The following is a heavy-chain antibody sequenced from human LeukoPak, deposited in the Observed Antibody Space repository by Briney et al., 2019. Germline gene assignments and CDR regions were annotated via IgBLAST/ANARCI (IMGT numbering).Heavy chain of an antibody. CDR3: ARSMVRGVTKYYFDY. D-gene: IGHD3-10*01. CDR1: GGSISSYY. V-gene: IGHV4-59*01. J-gene: IGHJ4*02. Sequence: SETLSLTCTVPGGSISSYYWSWIRQPPGKGLEWIGYIYYSGSTNYNPSLKSRVTISVDTSKNQFSLKLSSVTAADTAVYYCARSMVRGVTKYYFDYWGQGTLVTVSS. CDR2: IYYSGST.